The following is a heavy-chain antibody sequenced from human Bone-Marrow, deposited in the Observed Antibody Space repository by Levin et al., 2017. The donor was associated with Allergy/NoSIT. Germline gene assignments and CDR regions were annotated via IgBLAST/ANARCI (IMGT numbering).Heavy chain of an antibody. CDR3: ARGLEYSGLP. CDR1: GFIFSTFA. V-gene: IGHV3-21*01. D-gene: IGHD5-12*01. Sequence: GGSLRLSCAASGFIFSTFAMSWVRQAPGKGLDWVSSITSSGTYIYYADSVKGRFTISRDNAKNSLFLQMNSLTAADTAVYYCARGLEYSGLPWGQGTLVTVSS. CDR2: ITSSGTYI. J-gene: IGHJ5*02.